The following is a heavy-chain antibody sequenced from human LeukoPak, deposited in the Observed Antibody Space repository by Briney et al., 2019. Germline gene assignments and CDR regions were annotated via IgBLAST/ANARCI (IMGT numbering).Heavy chain of an antibody. Sequence: GGSLRLSCAASGFTFSSYSMNWVRQAPGKGLEWVSSISSSSSYIYYADSVKGRFTISRDNAKNSLYLQMNSLRAEDTAVYYCARDGTYCGGDCPLGWDQGTLVTVSS. D-gene: IGHD2-21*01. CDR2: ISSSSSYI. J-gene: IGHJ4*02. CDR1: GFTFSSYS. V-gene: IGHV3-21*01. CDR3: ARDGTYCGGDCPLG.